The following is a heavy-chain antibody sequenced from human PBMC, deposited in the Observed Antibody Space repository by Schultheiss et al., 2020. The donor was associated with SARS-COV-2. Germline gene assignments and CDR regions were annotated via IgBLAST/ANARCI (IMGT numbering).Heavy chain of an antibody. CDR3: ARAPPDITGTRGYYYYGMDV. D-gene: IGHD1-7*01. V-gene: IGHV3-15*07. CDR2: IKSKTDGGTT. Sequence: GESLKISCAASGFTFSNAWMNWVRQAPGKGLEWVGRIKSKTDGGTTDYAAPVKGRFTISRDDSKNTLYLQMNSLKTEDTAVYYCARAPPDITGTRGYYYYGMDVWGQGTTVTVSS. J-gene: IGHJ6*02. CDR1: GFTFSNAW.